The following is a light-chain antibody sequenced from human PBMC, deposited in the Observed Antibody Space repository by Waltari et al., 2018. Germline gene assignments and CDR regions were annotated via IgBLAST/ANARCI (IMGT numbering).Light chain of an antibody. V-gene: IGLV1-44*01. J-gene: IGLJ2*01. Sequence: QSVLTQPPSASGAPGQRVTISCSGSSPNIGNTPITLYHPLPGTAPKLLIYSNNQLPSGVPDRFSGSKSDTSASLTISGLQSEDEADYYCATWDDNLTGVVFGGGTKLTV. CDR3: ATWDDNLTGVV. CDR1: SPNIGNTP. CDR2: SNN.